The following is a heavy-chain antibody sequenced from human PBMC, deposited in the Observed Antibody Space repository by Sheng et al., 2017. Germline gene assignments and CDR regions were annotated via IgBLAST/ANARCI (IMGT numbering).Heavy chain of an antibody. Sequence: QLQLQESGPGLVKPSETLSLTCSVSGGSISSTNYYWGWIRQPPGKGLEWIGSIYYSGSTYYHPSLKSRVTISVDTSKNQFSLKVTSVNAADTAVYYCARSLDVAGPSGGSPRGAQGNPWV. CDR2: IYYSGST. CDR3: ARSLDVAGPSGGSPRGAQGNP. J-gene: IGHJ5*02. CDR1: GGSISSTNYY. D-gene: IGHD6-19*01. V-gene: IGHV4-39*07.